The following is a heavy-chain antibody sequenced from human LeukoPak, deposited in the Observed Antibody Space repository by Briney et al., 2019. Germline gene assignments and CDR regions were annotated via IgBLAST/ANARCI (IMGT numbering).Heavy chain of an antibody. Sequence: GGSLRLSCAASGFTFSSYSTNWVRQAPGKGLEWVSSISSSSSYIYYADSVKGRFTISRDNAKNSLYLQMNSLRAEDTAVYYCARGRYDSSGYYLDAFDIWGQGTMVTVSS. CDR1: GFTFSSYS. CDR3: ARGRYDSSGYYLDAFDI. D-gene: IGHD3-22*01. J-gene: IGHJ3*02. CDR2: ISSSSSYI. V-gene: IGHV3-21*01.